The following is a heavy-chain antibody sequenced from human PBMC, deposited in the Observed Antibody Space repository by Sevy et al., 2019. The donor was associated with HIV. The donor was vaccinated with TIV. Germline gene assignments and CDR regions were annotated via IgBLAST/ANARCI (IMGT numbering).Heavy chain of an antibody. CDR2: IFYNGNT. J-gene: IGHJ4*02. Sequence: SESLSLTCSVSGVSITSGNSYWSWIRQPPGKGLEWIGYIFYNGNTNYNPTLKSRVTMSVDTSNSQFSLSLRSVTAADTAVYYCVRGLNYYVSWSFDYWGQGTLVTVSS. V-gene: IGHV4-61*01. CDR1: GVSITSGNSY. CDR3: VRGLNYYVSWSFDY. D-gene: IGHD3-10*01.